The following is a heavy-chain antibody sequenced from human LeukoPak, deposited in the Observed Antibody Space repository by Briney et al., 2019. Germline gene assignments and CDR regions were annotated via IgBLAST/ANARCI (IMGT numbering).Heavy chain of an antibody. D-gene: IGHD6-6*01. Sequence: GGSLRLSCAASGFTFDDYAMHWVRQAPGKGLEWVSGISWNSGSIGYADSVKGRFTISRDNAKNSLYLQMNSLRAEDTALYYWAKVYSNASRGYLDDWGQGT. V-gene: IGHV3-9*01. CDR2: ISWNSGSI. CDR3: AKVYSNASRGYLDD. J-gene: IGHJ4*02. CDR1: GFTFDDYA.